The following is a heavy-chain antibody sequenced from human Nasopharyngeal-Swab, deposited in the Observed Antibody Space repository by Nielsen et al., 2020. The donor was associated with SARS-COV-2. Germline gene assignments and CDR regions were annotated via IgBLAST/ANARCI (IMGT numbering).Heavy chain of an antibody. D-gene: IGHD6-19*01. J-gene: IGHJ2*01. CDR1: EFSFSSYA. CDR3: AKGGGYSSGWIWNFDL. CDR2: VSGSGGYK. V-gene: IGHV3-23*01. Sequence: GGSLRLSCAAPEFSFSSYALTWVPQAPGKGLEWVSAVSGSGGYKEYPDPVRGRFTISRDNSKNTLYLQMNSLRAEDTAIYYCAKGGGYSSGWIWNFDLWGRGTLVTVST.